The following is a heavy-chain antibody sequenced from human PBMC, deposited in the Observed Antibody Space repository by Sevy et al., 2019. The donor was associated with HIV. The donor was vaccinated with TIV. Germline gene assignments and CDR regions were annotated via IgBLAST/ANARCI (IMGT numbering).Heavy chain of an antibody. CDR3: ARDWATVTYVDSDYYYYYGMDV. CDR1: GGTFSSYA. CDR2: IIPIFGTA. V-gene: IGHV1-69*13. Sequence: ATVKVSCKASGGTFSSYAISWVRQAPGQGLEWMGGIIPIFGTANYAQKFQGRVTITADESTSTAYMELSSLRSEDTAVYYCARDWATVTYVDSDYYYYYGMDVWGQGTTVTVSS. D-gene: IGHD4-4*01. J-gene: IGHJ6*02.